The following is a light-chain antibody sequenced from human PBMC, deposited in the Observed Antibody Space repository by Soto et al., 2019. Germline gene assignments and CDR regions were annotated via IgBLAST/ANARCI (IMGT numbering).Light chain of an antibody. Sequence: DIQMTQSPSTLSASIGDRATITCRTSQSVDSWLAWYQQKPGKAPKLLIYKASILQTGIPSRFSGSGSGTEFTLTISSLQPDDFATYYCQHYNDYSRMFGQGTKVEIK. CDR2: KAS. CDR1: QSVDSW. V-gene: IGKV1-5*03. J-gene: IGKJ1*01. CDR3: QHYNDYSRM.